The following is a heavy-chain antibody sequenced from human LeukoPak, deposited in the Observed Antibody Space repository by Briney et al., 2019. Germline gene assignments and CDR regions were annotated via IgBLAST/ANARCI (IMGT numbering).Heavy chain of an antibody. V-gene: IGHV3-30*02. CDR1: GFTFSSYG. J-gene: IGHJ4*02. CDR3: AKDSPYAYYGSGSYWDY. Sequence: RGSLRLSCAASGFTFSSYGMHWVRQAPGKGLEWVAFIRYDGSNKYYADSVKGRFTISRDNSKNTLYLQMNSLRAEDTAVYYCAKDSPYAYYGSGSYWDYWGQGTLVTVSS. CDR2: IRYDGSNK. D-gene: IGHD3-10*01.